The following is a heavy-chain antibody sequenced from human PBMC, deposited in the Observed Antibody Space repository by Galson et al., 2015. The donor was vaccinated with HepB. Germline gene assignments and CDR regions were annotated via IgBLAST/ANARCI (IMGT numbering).Heavy chain of an antibody. Sequence: SLRLSCADSGFTVRSSYMSWVRQAPGKGLEWVSVIYSGGTTYYADSVMGRFTISRHNSNNTLYLQMNSLRAEDTAVYYCARNRGSGDYVAYWGQGTLVTVSS. CDR2: IYSGGTT. CDR1: GFTVRSSY. CDR3: ARNRGSGDYVAY. D-gene: IGHD2-15*01. V-gene: IGHV3-53*04. J-gene: IGHJ4*02.